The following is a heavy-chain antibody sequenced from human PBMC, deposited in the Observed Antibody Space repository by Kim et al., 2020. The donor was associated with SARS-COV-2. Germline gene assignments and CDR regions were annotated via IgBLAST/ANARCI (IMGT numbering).Heavy chain of an antibody. V-gene: IGHV3-23*01. CDR1: GFTSGSCT. J-gene: IGHJ5*01. CDR3: GKGTAGVTAPDS. Sequence: GGSLRLSCAASGFTSGSCTMGWFRQAPGTGLEWVSRIRGNGDGVVYADSVKGRFTISRDNSQSTLYLHMNSLRAEDTAVYFCGKGTAGVTAPDSWGQGTL. D-gene: IGHD3-10*01. CDR2: IRGNGDGV.